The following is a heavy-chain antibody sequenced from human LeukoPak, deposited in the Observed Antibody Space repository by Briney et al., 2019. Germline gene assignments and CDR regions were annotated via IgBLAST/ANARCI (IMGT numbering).Heavy chain of an antibody. CDR1: GASFSSSDYY. CDR2: ISYSGNT. V-gene: IGHV4-39*07. D-gene: IGHD2-15*01. Sequence: SETLSLTCTVSGASFSSSDYYWVWIRQPPGKGLEWLGSISYSGNTYYNLSLKSRVTISRDTSKNQFSLKLSSVTAADTAVYYCARGYGYCSGGSCYPGGWFDPWGQGTLVTVSS. CDR3: ARGYGYCSGGSCYPGGWFDP. J-gene: IGHJ5*02.